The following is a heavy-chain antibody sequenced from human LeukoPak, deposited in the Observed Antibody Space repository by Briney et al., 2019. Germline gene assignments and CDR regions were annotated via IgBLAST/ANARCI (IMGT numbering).Heavy chain of an antibody. CDR1: GFTFSSYW. D-gene: IGHD3-22*01. J-gene: IGHJ6*03. CDR2: IKQDGSEK. V-gene: IGHV3-7*01. Sequence: GGSLRLSCAASGFTFSSYWMSWVRQAPGKGLEWVANIKQDGSEKYYVDSVKGRFTISRDNAKNSLYLQMNSLRAEDTAVYYCARDADSSIVGYYYYYYMDVWGKGTTVTVSS. CDR3: ARDADSSIVGYYYYYYMDV.